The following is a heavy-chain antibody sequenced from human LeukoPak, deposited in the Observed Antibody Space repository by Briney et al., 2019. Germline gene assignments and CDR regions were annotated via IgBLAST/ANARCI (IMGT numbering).Heavy chain of an antibody. CDR3: AKWGDYDILTGYYDSDY. Sequence: GGSLRLSCAASGFTFSNYAMSWVRQAPGKGLEWVSAVSGRDDSTYYADSVKGRFTISRDNSKNPLYLQMNSLRAEDTAVYYCAKWGDYDILTGYYDSDYWGQGTLVTVSS. J-gene: IGHJ4*02. CDR1: GFTFSNYA. D-gene: IGHD3-9*01. CDR2: VSGRDDST. V-gene: IGHV3-23*01.